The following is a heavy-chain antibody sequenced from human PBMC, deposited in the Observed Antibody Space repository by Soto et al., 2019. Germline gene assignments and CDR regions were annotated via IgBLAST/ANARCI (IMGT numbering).Heavy chain of an antibody. Sequence: GWSLRLSCAASVFSFSDYAMSWCRQAPGKGLEWVSVISESGGSTHYADSVRGRFTVSRDNSKNSLSLRMNSLRDEDTAVYFCAKRSPYSSGWYSPIFDYWGQGALVTVSS. CDR1: VFSFSDYA. V-gene: IGHV3-23*01. CDR3: AKRSPYSSGWYSPIFDY. J-gene: IGHJ4*02. CDR2: ISESGGST. D-gene: IGHD6-13*01.